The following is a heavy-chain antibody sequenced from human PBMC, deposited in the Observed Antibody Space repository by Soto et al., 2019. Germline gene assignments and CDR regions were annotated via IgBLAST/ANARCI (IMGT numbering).Heavy chain of an antibody. V-gene: IGHV4-34*01. J-gene: IGHJ5*02. CDR3: ARYVSGSYYNLGEKPGFDP. CDR1: GGSFSGYY. CDR2: INHSGST. Sequence: SETLSLTCAVYGGSFSGYYWSWIRQPPGKGLEWIGEINHSGSTNYNPSLKSRVTISVDTSKNQFSLKLSSVTAADTAVYYCARYVSGSYYNLGEKPGFDPWGQGTLVTVTS. D-gene: IGHD3-10*01.